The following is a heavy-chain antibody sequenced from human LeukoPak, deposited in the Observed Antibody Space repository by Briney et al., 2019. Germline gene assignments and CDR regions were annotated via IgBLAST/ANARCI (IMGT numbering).Heavy chain of an antibody. V-gene: IGHV4-34*01. J-gene: IGHJ5*02. D-gene: IGHD2-15*01. CDR2: INHSGST. Sequence: SETLSLTCAVYGGSFSGYYWGWIRQPPGKGLEWIGEINHSGSTNYNPSLKSRVTISVDTSKNQFSLKLSSVTAADTAVYYCARGVVIAARYNWFDPWGQGTLVTVSS. CDR1: GGSFSGYY. CDR3: ARGVVIAARYNWFDP.